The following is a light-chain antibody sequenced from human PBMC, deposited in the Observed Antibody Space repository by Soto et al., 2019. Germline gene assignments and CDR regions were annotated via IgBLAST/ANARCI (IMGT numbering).Light chain of an antibody. CDR2: GAS. CDR1: QSVSSSY. V-gene: IGKV3-20*01. CDR3: QQYDSSPPVT. Sequence: EIVLTQSPGTLSLSPGERATLSCRASQSVSSSYLAWYQQKPGQAPRLLIYGASSRATGIPDRFSGSGSGTDFTLTISRLEPEYFAVYYCQQYDSSPPVTFGQGTKV. J-gene: IGKJ1*01.